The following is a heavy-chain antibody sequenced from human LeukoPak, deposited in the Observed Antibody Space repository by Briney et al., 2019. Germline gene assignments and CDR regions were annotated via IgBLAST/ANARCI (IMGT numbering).Heavy chain of an antibody. D-gene: IGHD2-2*01. V-gene: IGHV3-23*01. CDR2: ISGSGGST. CDR3: AKQSSRPLGYYYYGMDV. J-gene: IGHJ6*02. Sequence: GGSLRLSCAASGFTFSSYAMSWVRQAPGKGLEWVSAISGSGGSTYYADSVKGRFTISRDNSKNTLYLQMNSLRAEDTAVYYCAKQSSRPLGYYYYGMDVWGQGTTVTVSS. CDR1: GFTFSSYA.